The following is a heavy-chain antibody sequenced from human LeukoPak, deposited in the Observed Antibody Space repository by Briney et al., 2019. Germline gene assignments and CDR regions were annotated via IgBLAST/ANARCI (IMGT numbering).Heavy chain of an antibody. Sequence: GGSLRLSCAASGFTFSDYYMSWIRQAPGKGLEWVSYISSSGSTIYYADSVKGRFTISRDNAKNSLYLQTNSLRAEDTAVYYCARDSRSYYDFWSGLNWFDPWGQGTLVTVSS. CDR2: ISSSGSTI. CDR3: ARDSRSYYDFWSGLNWFDP. J-gene: IGHJ5*02. V-gene: IGHV3-11*01. CDR1: GFTFSDYY. D-gene: IGHD3-3*01.